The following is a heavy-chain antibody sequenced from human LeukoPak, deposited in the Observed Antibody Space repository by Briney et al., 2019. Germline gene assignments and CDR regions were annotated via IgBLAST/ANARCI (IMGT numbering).Heavy chain of an antibody. Sequence: SQTLSLTCTVSGGSISSGSYYWSWIRQPAGKGLEWIGRIYTSGSTNYNPSLKSRVTISVDRSKNQFSLKLSSVTAADTAVYYCARVVPAANMGYYFDYWGQGTLVTVSS. V-gene: IGHV4-61*02. CDR3: ARVVPAANMGYYFDY. D-gene: IGHD2-2*01. J-gene: IGHJ4*02. CDR2: IYTSGST. CDR1: GGSISSGSYY.